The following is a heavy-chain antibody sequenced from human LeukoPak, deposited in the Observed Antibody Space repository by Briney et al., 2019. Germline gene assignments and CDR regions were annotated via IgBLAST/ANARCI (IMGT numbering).Heavy chain of an antibody. CDR1: GDSISSGAYY. Sequence: PSETLSLTCTVSGDSISSGAYYWSWIRQQPGKGLEWIGNIYYSRSTKYNPSLKSRVTISVDTSKNQFSLNLRSVTAADTAVYYCARWYYDSSGYRYFDYWGQGTLVTVSS. CDR2: IYYSRST. CDR3: ARWYYDSSGYRYFDY. J-gene: IGHJ4*02. D-gene: IGHD3-22*01. V-gene: IGHV4-31*03.